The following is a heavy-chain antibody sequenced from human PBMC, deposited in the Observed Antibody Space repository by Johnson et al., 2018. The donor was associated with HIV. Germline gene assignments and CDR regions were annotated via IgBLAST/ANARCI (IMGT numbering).Heavy chain of an antibody. CDR2: ISYDGSNK. D-gene: IGHD3-22*01. V-gene: IGHV3-30*18. CDR3: AKEYLGRWAHDYYDSSGSDDAFDI. J-gene: IGHJ3*02. Sequence: QVRLVESGGGVVQPGRSLRLSCAASGFSFSSYGMHWVRQAPGKGLEWVAVISYDGSNKYYADSVKGRFTISRDNSKNMLYRQMNSLRAEDTAVYYCAKEYLGRWAHDYYDSSGSDDAFDIWGQGTMVTVSS. CDR1: GFSFSSYG.